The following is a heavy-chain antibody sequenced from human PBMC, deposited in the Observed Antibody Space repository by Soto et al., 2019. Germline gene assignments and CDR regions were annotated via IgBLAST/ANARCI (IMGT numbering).Heavy chain of an antibody. CDR1: GFTFSSYA. D-gene: IGHD2-2*01. Sequence: GGSLRLSCAASGFTFSSYAMSWVRQAPGKGLEWVSDINGSGGNTYYADSVKGRFTISRDSSKNTLFLQMNSLRAEDTAVYYCARLPHIVVAPPLKWFDPWGQGALVTVSS. J-gene: IGHJ5*02. V-gene: IGHV3-23*01. CDR2: INGSGGNT. CDR3: ARLPHIVVAPPLKWFDP.